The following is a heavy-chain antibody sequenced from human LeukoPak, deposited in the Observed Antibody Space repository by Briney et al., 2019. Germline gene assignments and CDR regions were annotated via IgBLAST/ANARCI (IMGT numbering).Heavy chain of an antibody. CDR1: GFTSSSYE. CDR3: ARDRPGDV. CDR2: ISSNGDST. Sequence: GGSLRLSCAASGFTSSSYEMHWVRQAPGKGLEYVSAISSNGDSTYYANFVKGRFIISRDNSKNTLYLQMGSLRPEDMAVYYCARDRPGDVWGEGTTVTVSS. J-gene: IGHJ6*04. V-gene: IGHV3-64*01.